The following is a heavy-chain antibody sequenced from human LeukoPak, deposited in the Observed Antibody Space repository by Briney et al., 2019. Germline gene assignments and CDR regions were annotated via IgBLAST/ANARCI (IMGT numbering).Heavy chain of an antibody. J-gene: IGHJ4*02. Sequence: PSETLSLTCTVSGGSISSSSYYWGWIRQPPGKGLEWIGSFLYSGSTYYNPSLKSRVTISVDTSKNQFSLKLSSVTAADTAVYYCARDRVSGWSLPFDYWGQGTLVTVSS. D-gene: IGHD6-19*01. V-gene: IGHV4-39*01. CDR3: ARDRVSGWSLPFDY. CDR2: FLYSGST. CDR1: GGSISSSSYY.